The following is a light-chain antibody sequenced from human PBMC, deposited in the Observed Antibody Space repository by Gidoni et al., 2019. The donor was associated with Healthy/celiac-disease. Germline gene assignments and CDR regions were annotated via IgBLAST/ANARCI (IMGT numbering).Light chain of an antibody. Sequence: NFMLTQPHSVSESPGKTVTISCTRSSGSIASNYVQWYQQRPGSAPTTVIYEDNPRPSGVPARFSGSIDSSSNSASLTISGLKTEDEADYYCQSYDSSPRWVFGGGTKLTVL. CDR2: EDN. CDR3: QSYDSSPRWV. CDR1: SGSIASNY. V-gene: IGLV6-57*04. J-gene: IGLJ3*02.